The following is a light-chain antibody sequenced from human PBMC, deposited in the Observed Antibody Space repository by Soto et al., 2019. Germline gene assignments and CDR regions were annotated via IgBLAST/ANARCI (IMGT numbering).Light chain of an antibody. CDR1: QYVGIR. CDR2: YTS. J-gene: IGKJ1*01. V-gene: IGKV3-11*01. Sequence: VMTQSPATLSVSPWEGATLSCRASQYVGIRLAWYQHKPGQAPRLLIYYTSNRATGIPARFSGSGSGTDFTLTINSLAPEDFAIYYCHQRQSWPRTFGQGTKVDIK. CDR3: HQRQSWPRT.